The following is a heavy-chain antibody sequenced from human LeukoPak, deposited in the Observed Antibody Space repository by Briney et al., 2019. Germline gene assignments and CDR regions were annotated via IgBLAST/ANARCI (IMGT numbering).Heavy chain of an antibody. CDR2: INPNSGGT. CDR1: GYTFTGYY. CDR3: ARYIEDYYDSSGYPPSYGMDV. J-gene: IGHJ6*02. V-gene: IGHV1-2*02. Sequence: GASVKVSCKASGYTFTGYYMHWVRQAPGQGLEWMGWINPNSGGTNYAQKFQGRVTMTRDTSISTAYMELSRLRSDDTAVYYCARYIEDYYDSSGYPPSYGMDVWGQGTTVTVSS. D-gene: IGHD3-22*01.